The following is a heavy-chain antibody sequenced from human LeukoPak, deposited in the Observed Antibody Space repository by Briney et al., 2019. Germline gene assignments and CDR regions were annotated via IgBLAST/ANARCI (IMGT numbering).Heavy chain of an antibody. CDR3: AKGSSTSCYVDAFDI. J-gene: IGHJ3*02. Sequence: SGGSLRLSCAASGFAFSTYAMHWVRQAPGKGLEWVSAISGSGGSTYYADSVKGRFTISRDNSKNTLYLQMNSLRAEDTAVYYCAKGSSTSCYVDAFDIWGQGTMVTVSS. D-gene: IGHD2-2*01. CDR1: GFAFSTYA. V-gene: IGHV3-23*01. CDR2: ISGSGGST.